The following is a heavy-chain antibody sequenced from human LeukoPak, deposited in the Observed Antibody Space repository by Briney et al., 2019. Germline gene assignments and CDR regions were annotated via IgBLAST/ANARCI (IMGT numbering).Heavy chain of an antibody. CDR3: EGTYYYDSSDDY. CDR1: GFTFRSYA. V-gene: IGHV3-23*01. D-gene: IGHD3-22*01. Sequence: QAGGSLRLSCAASGFTFRSYAMSWVRQAPGKGLEWVLAISGSGTGTYYADSVKGRFTISRDNSKNTLYLQMNSLRAEDTAVYYCEGTYYYDSSDDYWGQGTLVTVSS. CDR2: ISGSGTGT. J-gene: IGHJ4*02.